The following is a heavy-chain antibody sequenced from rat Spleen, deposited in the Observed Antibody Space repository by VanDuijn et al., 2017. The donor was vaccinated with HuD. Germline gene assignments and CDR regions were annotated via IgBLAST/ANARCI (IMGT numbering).Heavy chain of an antibody. Sequence: VQLVESGGGLVQPGRSLKLSCSASGFTFSSYGMHWIRQAPGKGLDWVAYISSSSGTVYADAVKGRFTISRDNAKNTLYLQLNSLKSEDTAIYYCARVGGREDYWGQGVMVTVSS. J-gene: IGHJ2*01. D-gene: IGHD5-1*01. CDR2: ISSSSGT. V-gene: IGHV5-62*01. CDR3: ARVGGREDY. CDR1: GFTFSSYG.